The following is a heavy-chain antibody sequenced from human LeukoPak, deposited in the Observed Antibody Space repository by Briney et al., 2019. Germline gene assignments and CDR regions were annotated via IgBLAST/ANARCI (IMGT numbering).Heavy chain of an antibody. J-gene: IGHJ4*02. CDR3: ARVRGNTYGYSFDY. Sequence: GGSLRLSCAASGFTFPSYSMNWVRQAPGKGLEWVSYISSSGGTIYYADSVKGRLTISRDNAKNSLYLQMNSLRDEDTAVYYCARVRGNTYGYSFDYWGQGTLVTVSS. CDR2: ISSSGGTI. CDR1: GFTFPSYS. V-gene: IGHV3-48*02. D-gene: IGHD5-18*01.